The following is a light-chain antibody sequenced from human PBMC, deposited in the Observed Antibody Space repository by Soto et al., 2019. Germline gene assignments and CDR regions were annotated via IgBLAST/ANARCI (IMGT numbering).Light chain of an antibody. J-gene: IGLJ2*01. CDR1: SSNIGSNY. Sequence: QSVLTQPPSASGTPGQRVTISCSGSSSNIGSNYVYWYQQLPGTAPKLLIYSNNQRPSGVPDRFSGSKSGTSASLAISGLQSEDEADYYCATWDDSPRDVVFGGGTKLTVL. CDR3: ATWDDSPRDVV. CDR2: SNN. V-gene: IGLV1-47*02.